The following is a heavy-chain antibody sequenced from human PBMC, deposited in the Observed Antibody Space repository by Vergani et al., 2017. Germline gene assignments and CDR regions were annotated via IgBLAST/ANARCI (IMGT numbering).Heavy chain of an antibody. CDR2: TYPGDSDT. D-gene: IGHD2-21*02. Sequence: EVQLVQSGAEVKKPGESLKISCKGSGYSFTTYWIGWVRQMPGKGLEWLGITYPGDSDTRYSPSFQGEVTISAEKTSSTAYLQWSSRKALDTAVYYCARRDGDGFDIWREATMVTVSS. CDR1: GYSFTTYW. CDR3: ARRDGDGFDI. J-gene: IGHJ3*02. V-gene: IGHV5-51*03.